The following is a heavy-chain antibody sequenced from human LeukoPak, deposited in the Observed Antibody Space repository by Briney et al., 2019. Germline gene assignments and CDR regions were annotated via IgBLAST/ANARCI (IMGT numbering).Heavy chain of an antibody. J-gene: IGHJ4*02. V-gene: IGHV1-58*01. CDR1: GFTFTSSA. CDR3: AAMYYYGSGSYYDTFDY. Sequence: EASVKVSCKASGFTFTSSAVQWLGRAGGHRLEGIGWIVVGSGNTNYAQKFQEGVTITRDMSTSTAYMELSSLRSEDTAVYYCAAMYYYGSGSYYDTFDYWGQGTLVTVSS. CDR2: IVVGSGNT. D-gene: IGHD3-10*01.